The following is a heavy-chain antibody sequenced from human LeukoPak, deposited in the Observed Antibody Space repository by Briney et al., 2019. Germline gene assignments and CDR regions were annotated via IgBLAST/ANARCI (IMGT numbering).Heavy chain of an antibody. V-gene: IGHV1-69*13. CDR3: ARDFSDGFDY. CDR1: GYTFTSYG. Sequence: SVKVSCTASGYTFTSYGISWVRQAPGQGLEWMGGIIPIFGTANYAQKFQGRVTITADESTSTAYMELSSLRSEDTAVYYCARDFSDGFDYWGQGTLVTVSS. D-gene: IGHD5-24*01. CDR2: IIPIFGTA. J-gene: IGHJ4*02.